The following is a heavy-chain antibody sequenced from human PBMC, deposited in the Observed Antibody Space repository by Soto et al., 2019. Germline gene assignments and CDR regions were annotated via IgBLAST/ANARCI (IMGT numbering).Heavy chain of an antibody. D-gene: IGHD3-3*01. J-gene: IGHJ6*02. CDR3: ARDWKFLEWFLFADGMDV. CDR2: IIGNGFDT. Sequence: PGGSLRLSCAASGFTLSSYAMSWVRQAPVKVLEWLSAIIGNGFDTYYADSVKGRFTISRDTSQNTLYLQINSLRGDDTAVYYCARDWKFLEWFLFADGMDVWGQGTTVTV. CDR1: GFTLSSYA. V-gene: IGHV3-23*01.